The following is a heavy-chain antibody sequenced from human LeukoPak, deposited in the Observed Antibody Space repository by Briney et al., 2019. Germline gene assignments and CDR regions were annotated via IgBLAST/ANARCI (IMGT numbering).Heavy chain of an antibody. D-gene: IGHD3-22*01. Sequence: PGGSLRLSCAASGFTFSSYAMSWVRQAPGKGLEWVSAISGSGGSTYYADSVKGRFTISRDNSKNTLYLQMNSLRAEDTAVYYCAKGSRGYYYDSSGYYGDYWGQGTLVTDSS. CDR1: GFTFSSYA. CDR2: ISGSGGST. CDR3: AKGSRGYYYDSSGYYGDY. V-gene: IGHV3-23*01. J-gene: IGHJ4*02.